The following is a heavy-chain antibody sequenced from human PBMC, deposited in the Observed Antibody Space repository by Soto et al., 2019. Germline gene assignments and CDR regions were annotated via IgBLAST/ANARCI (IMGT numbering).Heavy chain of an antibody. Sequence: EVQLVESGGGLVKPGGSLRLSCAASGFTFSSYSMNWVRQAPGKGLEWVSSISSSSSYIYYADSVKGRFTISRDNAKNSLYLQINSLRAEDTAVYYCARVMSGYYDSSGYYYDPDYFDIWGQGTMVTVSS. V-gene: IGHV3-21*01. J-gene: IGHJ3*02. CDR2: ISSSSSYI. CDR1: GFTFSSYS. D-gene: IGHD3-22*01. CDR3: ARVMSGYYDSSGYYYDPDYFDI.